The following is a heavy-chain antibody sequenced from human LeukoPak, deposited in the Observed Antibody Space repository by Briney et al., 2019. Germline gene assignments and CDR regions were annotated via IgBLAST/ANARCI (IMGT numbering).Heavy chain of an antibody. D-gene: IGHD3-22*01. CDR2: ISAYNGNT. CDR3: ARSRYYDSSGYCDY. Sequence: ASVKVSCKASGYTFTSYGISWVRQAPGQGLEWMGWISAYNGNTNYAQKLQGRVTMTTDTSTSTAYMELRSLRSDDTAVYYCARSRYYDSSGYCDYWGQGTLVTVSS. V-gene: IGHV1-18*01. J-gene: IGHJ4*02. CDR1: GYTFTSYG.